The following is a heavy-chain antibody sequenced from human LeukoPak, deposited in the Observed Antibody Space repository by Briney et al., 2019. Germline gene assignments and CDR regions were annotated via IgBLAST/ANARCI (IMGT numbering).Heavy chain of an antibody. J-gene: IGHJ4*02. Sequence: GRSLRLSCAASGFTFDDYAMHWVRQAPGKGLEWVSGISWNSGSIGYADSVKGRFTISRDNAKNSLYLQMNSLRAEDTALYYCAKDKYSYGSTFDYWGQGTLVSVSS. D-gene: IGHD5-18*01. CDR3: AKDKYSYGSTFDY. V-gene: IGHV3-9*01. CDR2: ISWNSGSI. CDR1: GFTFDDYA.